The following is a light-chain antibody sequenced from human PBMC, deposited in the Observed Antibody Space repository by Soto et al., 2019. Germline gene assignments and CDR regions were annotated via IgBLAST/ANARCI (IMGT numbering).Light chain of an antibody. Sequence: QSVLTQPACVSGSARQSITIACTGTNSDVGSYNLVSWFQQHPGKAPKLVIYEVTKRPSGVSDRFSGSKSGNTASLTISGLQAEDEADYYCFSYAGDSVYVFGTGTKVTV. V-gene: IGLV2-23*02. CDR1: NSDVGSYNL. J-gene: IGLJ1*01. CDR2: EVT. CDR3: FSYAGDSVYV.